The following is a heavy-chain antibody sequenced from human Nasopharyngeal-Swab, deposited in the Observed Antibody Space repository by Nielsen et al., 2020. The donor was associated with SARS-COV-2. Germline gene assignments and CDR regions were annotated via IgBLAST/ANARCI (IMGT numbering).Heavy chain of an antibody. D-gene: IGHD4/OR15-4a*01. Sequence: VRQAPGKGLEWVSYLSSRSGSKYYADSVKGRFTISRDNTKNSLYLQMSSLRVEDTAVYYCASEGADFDIWGQGTMVTVSS. CDR3: ASEGADFDI. V-gene: IGHV3-48*01. CDR2: LSSRSGSK. J-gene: IGHJ3*02.